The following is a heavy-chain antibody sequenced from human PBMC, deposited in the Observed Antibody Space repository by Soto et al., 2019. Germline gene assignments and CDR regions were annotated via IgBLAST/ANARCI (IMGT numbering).Heavy chain of an antibody. Sequence: QVQVVESGGGVVQPGRSLRLSCAASGFTFSSYAMHWVRQAPGKGLEWVAIISYDGSKKYYTDSVKGRFTISRDNPKNTLYLQMNSLGPEDTAVYYCARDYYGSGSLDYWGQGTLVTVSS. CDR1: GFTFSSYA. CDR2: ISYDGSKK. CDR3: ARDYYGSGSLDY. V-gene: IGHV3-30-3*01. J-gene: IGHJ4*02. D-gene: IGHD3-10*01.